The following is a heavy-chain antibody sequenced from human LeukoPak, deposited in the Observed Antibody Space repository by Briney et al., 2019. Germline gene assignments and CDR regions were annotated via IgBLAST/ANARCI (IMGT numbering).Heavy chain of an antibody. D-gene: IGHD6-19*01. V-gene: IGHV3-23*01. CDR3: AKAYSSGWPTHPFDY. Sequence: PGGSLRLSCAASGFTFSSYAMSWVRQAPGKGLEWVSAISGSGGSTYYADSVKGRFTISRDNSKNTLYLQMNSLRAEDTAAYYCAKAYSSGWPTHPFDYWGQGTLVTVSS. CDR1: GFTFSSYA. J-gene: IGHJ4*02. CDR2: ISGSGGST.